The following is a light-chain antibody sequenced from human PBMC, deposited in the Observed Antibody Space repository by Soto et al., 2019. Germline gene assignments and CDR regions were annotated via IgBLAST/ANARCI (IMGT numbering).Light chain of an antibody. CDR1: QSVSSTY. Sequence: EIVWTQSPGTLSLSPGERATLSCRASQSVSSTYIAWYQQNSGQAPRLLIYGASSRSTGIPDRLSRSGSGTHFTLTISRLEPEDFAVYFCQQYGRSPPFTFGQGTKVAIK. V-gene: IGKV3-20*01. CDR2: GAS. CDR3: QQYGRSPPFT. J-gene: IGKJ2*01.